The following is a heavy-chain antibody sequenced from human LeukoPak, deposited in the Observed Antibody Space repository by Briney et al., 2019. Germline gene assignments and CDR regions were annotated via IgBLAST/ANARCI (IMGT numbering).Heavy chain of an antibody. CDR3: ATYCSSTSCYLRLGSVVDWFDP. Sequence: ASVKVSCKVSGYTLTELSMHWVRQAPGKGLEWMGGFDPEDGETIYAQKFQGRVTMTEDTSTDTAYMELSSLRSEDTAVYYCATYCSSTSCYLRLGSVVDWFDPWGQGTLVTVSS. CDR2: FDPEDGET. V-gene: IGHV1-24*01. CDR1: GYTLTELS. J-gene: IGHJ5*02. D-gene: IGHD2-2*01.